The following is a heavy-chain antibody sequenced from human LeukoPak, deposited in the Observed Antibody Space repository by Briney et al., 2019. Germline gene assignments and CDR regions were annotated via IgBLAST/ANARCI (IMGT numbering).Heavy chain of an antibody. CDR1: GFTFNDYA. CDR2: ISWNSGRR. D-gene: IGHD6-13*01. J-gene: IGHJ4*02. V-gene: IGHV3-9*01. CDR3: AAAAGTY. Sequence: PGGSLRLSCAASGFTFNDYAMHWVRRAPGKGLEWVSGISWNSGRRGYADSVKGRFTISRDNAKNSLYPQMTSLRAEDTALYYCAAAAGTYWGQGTLVTVSS.